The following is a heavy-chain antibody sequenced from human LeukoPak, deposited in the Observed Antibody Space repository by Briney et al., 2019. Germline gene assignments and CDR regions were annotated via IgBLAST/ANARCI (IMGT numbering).Heavy chain of an antibody. CDR1: GGSFSGYY. CDR3: TRHNVASRRQYYFDY. Sequence: SETLSLTCAVYGGSFSGYYWSWIRQPPGKGLEWIGEINHSGSTNYNPSLKSRVTISVDTSKNQFSLKLSSVTAADTAVYYCTRHNVASRRQYYFDYWGQGTLVTVSS. V-gene: IGHV4-34*01. J-gene: IGHJ4*02. D-gene: IGHD2-21*01. CDR2: INHSGST.